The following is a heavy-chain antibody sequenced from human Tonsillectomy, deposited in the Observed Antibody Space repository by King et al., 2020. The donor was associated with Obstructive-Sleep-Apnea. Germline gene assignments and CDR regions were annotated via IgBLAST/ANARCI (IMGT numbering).Heavy chain of an antibody. Sequence: QLVQSGGGLVQPGGSLRLSCAASGFTFSSYAMSWVRQPPGKGLEWVSAISGSGGRTYYADSVKDRFTISRDNSKNTLHLQINSLRAEDTAVYYCAKFEQWDYYYYGMDVWGQGTTVTVSS. V-gene: IGHV3-23*04. D-gene: IGHD6-19*01. CDR2: ISGSGGRT. CDR1: GFTFSSYA. J-gene: IGHJ6*02. CDR3: AKFEQWDYYYYGMDV.